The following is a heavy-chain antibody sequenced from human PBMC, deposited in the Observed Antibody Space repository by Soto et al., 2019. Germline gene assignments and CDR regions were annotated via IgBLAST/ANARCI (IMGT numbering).Heavy chain of an antibody. V-gene: IGHV1-69*06. J-gene: IGHJ3*02. D-gene: IGHD3-3*01. CDR3: AREYVFWSGYYAFDI. CDR2: IIPIFGTA. Sequence: SVKVSCKASGGPFSSYAISWVRQAPGQGLEWMGGIIPIFGTANYAQKFQGRVTITADKSTSTAYMELSSLRSEDTAVYYCAREYVFWSGYYAFDIWGQGTMVTVSS. CDR1: GGPFSSYA.